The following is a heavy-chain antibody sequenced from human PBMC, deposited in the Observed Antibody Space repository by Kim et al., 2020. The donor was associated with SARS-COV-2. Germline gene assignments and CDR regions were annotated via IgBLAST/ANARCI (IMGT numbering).Heavy chain of an antibody. CDR3: ARQPAAGFYGMDV. Sequence: YNPSLKSRVTISVDTSKNQFSLKLSSVTAADTAVYYCARQPAAGFYGMDVWGQGTTVTVSS. D-gene: IGHD6-13*01. J-gene: IGHJ6*02. V-gene: IGHV4-39*01.